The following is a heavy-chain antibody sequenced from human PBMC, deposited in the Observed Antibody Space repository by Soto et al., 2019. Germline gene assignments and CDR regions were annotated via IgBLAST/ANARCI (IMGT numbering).Heavy chain of an antibody. CDR1: GFTFSSYA. D-gene: IGHD6-13*01. V-gene: IGHV3-23*01. Sequence: LRLSCAASGFTFSSYAMSWVRQAPGKGLEWVSAISGSGGSTYYADSVKGRFTISRDNSKNTLYLQMNSLRAEDTAVYYCAKDRTGYSSSWYPNWFDPWGQGTLVTVSS. CDR3: AKDRTGYSSSWYPNWFDP. J-gene: IGHJ5*02. CDR2: ISGSGGST.